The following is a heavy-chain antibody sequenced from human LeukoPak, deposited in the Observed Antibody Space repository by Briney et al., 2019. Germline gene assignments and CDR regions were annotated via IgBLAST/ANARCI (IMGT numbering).Heavy chain of an antibody. CDR3: ARDYYDFWSGLDY. V-gene: IGHV1-18*01. CDR1: GYTFTSYG. J-gene: IGHJ4*02. D-gene: IGHD3-3*01. Sequence: ASVKVSCKASGYTFTSYGISWVRQAPGQGLEWMGWISAYNGNTNYAQKFQGRVTMTRDTSTSTVYMELSSLRSEDTAVYYCARDYYDFWSGLDYWGQGTLVTVSS. CDR2: ISAYNGNT.